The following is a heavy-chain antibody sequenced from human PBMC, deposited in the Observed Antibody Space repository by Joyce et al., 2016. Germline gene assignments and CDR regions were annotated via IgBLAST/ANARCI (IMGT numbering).Heavy chain of an antibody. CDR2: VNTSGAT. Sequence: QVQLQQWGAGLLKPSETLSLTCGVNGGPFRGFLWTWVRQPPGEGLQLIGDVNTSGATNYNPSLKSRVTISVDTSKNQFSLTLTSRTAADTAMYYCARSQWLAPLMYWGQGSLVAVSS. CDR3: ARSQWLAPLMY. CDR1: GGPFRGFL. D-gene: IGHD6-19*01. V-gene: IGHV4-34*02. J-gene: IGHJ4*02.